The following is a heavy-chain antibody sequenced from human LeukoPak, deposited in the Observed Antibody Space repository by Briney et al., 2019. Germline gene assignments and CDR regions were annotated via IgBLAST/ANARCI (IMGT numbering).Heavy chain of an antibody. CDR3: ARGVAGTEGLFEY. CDR1: GYTFTNYG. Sequence: ASVTVSCKASGYTFTNYGITWVRQAPGQGLEWMGWFSAYNGNTNYAQKLQDRVTMTTDTSTNTAYMELRSLRSDDTAVYFCARGVAGTEGLFEYWGQGTLVTVSS. D-gene: IGHD6-19*01. CDR2: FSAYNGNT. V-gene: IGHV1-18*01. J-gene: IGHJ4*02.